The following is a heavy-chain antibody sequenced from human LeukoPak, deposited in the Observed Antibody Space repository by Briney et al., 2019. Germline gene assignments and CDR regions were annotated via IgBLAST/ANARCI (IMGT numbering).Heavy chain of an antibody. V-gene: IGHV5-51*01. J-gene: IGHJ3*02. D-gene: IGHD6-19*01. CDR2: FYPAASDT. CDR1: GYDFSTYW. CDR3: ARHQKGYSSGLDAFDI. Sequence: PGESLKISCKGSGYDFSTYWIGWVRQMPGKGLEWMGIFYPAASDTKYSPSFQGQVTISADSSINTAYLQWTSLKASDTAMYYCARHQKGYSSGLDAFDIWGQGTMVTVSS.